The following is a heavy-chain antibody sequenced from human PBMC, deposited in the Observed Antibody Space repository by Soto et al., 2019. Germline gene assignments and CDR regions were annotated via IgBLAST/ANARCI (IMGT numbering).Heavy chain of an antibody. CDR3: ARGGNYYGSGKYPTYYYYYMDV. D-gene: IGHD3-10*01. Sequence: QVQLVESGGGLVKPGGSLRLSCAASGFTFSDYYMSWIRQAPGKGLEWVSYISSSGSTIYYADSVKGRFTISRDNAKNSLYRQMNSLRAEDTAVYYCARGGNYYGSGKYPTYYYYYMDVWGKGTTVTVSS. V-gene: IGHV3-11*01. CDR2: ISSSGSTI. CDR1: GFTFSDYY. J-gene: IGHJ6*03.